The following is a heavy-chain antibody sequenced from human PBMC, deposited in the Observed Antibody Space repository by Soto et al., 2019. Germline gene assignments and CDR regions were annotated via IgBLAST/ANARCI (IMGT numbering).Heavy chain of an antibody. Sequence: QVQLQEAGPGLVNPSQTLSLTCTVPGGSISSGNYYWSWIRQPPGKGWEWIGYIYSSGFTYYNPSLNSRLTMSVDTSKNQLSLKLSSVIAADTAVYYCARSDNYVPFDHWGQGTLVTVSS. CDR2: IYSSGFT. D-gene: IGHD4-4*01. V-gene: IGHV4-30-4*01. CDR1: GGSISSGNYY. CDR3: ARSDNYVPFDH. J-gene: IGHJ4*02.